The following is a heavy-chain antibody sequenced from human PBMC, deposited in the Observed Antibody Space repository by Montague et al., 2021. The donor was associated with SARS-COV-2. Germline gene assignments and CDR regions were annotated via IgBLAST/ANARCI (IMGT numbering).Heavy chain of an antibody. CDR1: GDSITSSIW. Sequence: SETLSLTCTVSGDSITSSIWWSWVRQTPGKGLEWIGEIFYTGKSKYNPSLESRLTMSVDVAKHQFSLNLNSVTAADTAVYYCARRTVLMISVVFDALDMWGQGTLVTVSS. CDR2: IFYTGKS. V-gene: IGHV4-4*02. CDR3: ARRTVLMISVVFDALDM. D-gene: IGHD3-16*01. J-gene: IGHJ3*02.